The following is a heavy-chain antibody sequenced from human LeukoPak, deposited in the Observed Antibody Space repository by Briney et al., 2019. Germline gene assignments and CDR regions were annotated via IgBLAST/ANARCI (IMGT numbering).Heavy chain of an antibody. CDR3: AKVHDKQWLSY. V-gene: IGHV3-30*18. D-gene: IGHD6-19*01. J-gene: IGHJ4*02. CDR1: GFTFSSYG. Sequence: GRSLRLSCAASGFTFSSYGMHWVRQAPGKGLEWVAVISYDGSNKYYADSVKGRFTISRDNSKNTLYLQMNSLSAEDTAVYYCAKVHDKQWLSYWGQGTLVTVSS. CDR2: ISYDGSNK.